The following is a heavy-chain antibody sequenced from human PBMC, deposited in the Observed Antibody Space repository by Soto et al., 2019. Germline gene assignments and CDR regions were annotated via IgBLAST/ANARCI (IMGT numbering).Heavy chain of an antibody. Sequence: QEQLVESGGGMVQPGGSLRLSCAVSGFTLDTYGMHWVRQAAGQGLEWVAVSWHDGRHLDYADSVRGQFTVFRDDSKNTRFLEMSGLRGDDTAVYYCARDWGACTPGECYSHGFDLWGQGTLVTVSS. V-gene: IGHV3-33*01. CDR2: SWHDGRHL. CDR1: GFTLDTYG. CDR3: ARDWGACTPGECYSHGFDL. J-gene: IGHJ3*01. D-gene: IGHD2-21*01.